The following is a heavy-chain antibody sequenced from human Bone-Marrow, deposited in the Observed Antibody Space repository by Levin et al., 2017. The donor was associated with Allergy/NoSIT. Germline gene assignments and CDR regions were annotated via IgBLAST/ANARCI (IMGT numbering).Heavy chain of an antibody. J-gene: IGHJ6*02. CDR1: GYTFTGYY. CDR3: ASWERGIVVVPAGEDYYAGDMDG. Sequence: ASVKVSCKASGYTFTGYYMHWVRQAPGQGLEWMGWINPNSGGTNYAQKFQGRVTMTRDTSISTAYMELSRLRSDDTAVYYCASWERGIVVVPAGEDYYAGDMDGWGQGTTVTVSS. D-gene: IGHD2-2*01. V-gene: IGHV1-2*02. CDR2: INPNSGGT.